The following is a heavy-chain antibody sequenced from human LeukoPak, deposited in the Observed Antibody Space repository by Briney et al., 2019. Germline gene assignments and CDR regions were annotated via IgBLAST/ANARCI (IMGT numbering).Heavy chain of an antibody. D-gene: IGHD4-17*01. CDR1: GYTFTSYY. J-gene: IGHJ4*02. Sequence: ASVKVSCKASGYTFTSYYMHWVRQAPGQGLEWMGWINPNSGGTNYAQKFQGWVTMTRDTSISTAYMELSRLRSDDTAVYYCARDQMSDYGDCSFDYWGQGTLVTVSS. CDR3: ARDQMSDYGDCSFDY. V-gene: IGHV1-2*04. CDR2: INPNSGGT.